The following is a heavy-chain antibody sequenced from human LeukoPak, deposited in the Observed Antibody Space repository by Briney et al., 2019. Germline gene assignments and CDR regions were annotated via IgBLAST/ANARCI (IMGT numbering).Heavy chain of an antibody. Sequence: SETLSLTCTVSGGSISSSSYYWGWIRQPPGKGLEWIGSIYYSGSTYYNPSLKSRVTISVDTSKNQFSLKLSSVTAADTAVYYCARSGQQLTGRGFGAFDIWGQGTMVTVSS. CDR2: IYYSGST. J-gene: IGHJ3*02. V-gene: IGHV4-39*07. CDR3: ARSGQQLTGRGFGAFDI. CDR1: GGSISSSSYY. D-gene: IGHD6-13*01.